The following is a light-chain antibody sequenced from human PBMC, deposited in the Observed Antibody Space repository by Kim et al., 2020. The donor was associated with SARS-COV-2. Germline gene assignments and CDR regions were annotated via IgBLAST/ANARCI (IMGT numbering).Light chain of an antibody. CDR3: CSFAGSYNLI. CDR2: DVT. J-gene: IGLJ2*01. CDR1: SRVVGGYNY. Sequence: GPSVTISSIGTSRVVGGYNYVSWYQHHPGKAPQLIIYDVTKLPSGVPVRFSGSKSGNTASLTISGLQTEDEADYHCCSFAGSYNLIFGGGTQLTVL. V-gene: IGLV2-11*01.